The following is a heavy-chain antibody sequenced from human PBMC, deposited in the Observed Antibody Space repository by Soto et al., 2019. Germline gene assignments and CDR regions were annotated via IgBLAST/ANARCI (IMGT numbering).Heavy chain of an antibody. CDR3: ARARDGYNPDC. Sequence: GGFLRLSCAASGFTFSSYEMNWVRQAPGKGLEWVSYISSSGSTIYYADSVKGRFTISRDNAKNSLYLQMNSLRAEDTAVYYCARARDGYNPDCWGQGTLVTVSS. D-gene: IGHD5-12*01. CDR1: GFTFSSYE. J-gene: IGHJ4*02. CDR2: ISSSGSTI. V-gene: IGHV3-48*03.